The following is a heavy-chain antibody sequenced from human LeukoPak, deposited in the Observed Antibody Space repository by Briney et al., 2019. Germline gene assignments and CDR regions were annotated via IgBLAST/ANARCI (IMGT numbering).Heavy chain of an antibody. D-gene: IGHD2-2*01. Sequence: GSSVKVSCKASGGTFSSYAIIWVRQAPGQGLEWMGRIIPIFGTANYAQKFQGRVTITTDESTSTAYMELRSLRSDDTAVYYCASTFFGPAATYNWFDPWGQGTLVTVSS. V-gene: IGHV1-69*05. CDR3: ASTFFGPAATYNWFDP. J-gene: IGHJ5*02. CDR1: GGTFSSYA. CDR2: IIPIFGTA.